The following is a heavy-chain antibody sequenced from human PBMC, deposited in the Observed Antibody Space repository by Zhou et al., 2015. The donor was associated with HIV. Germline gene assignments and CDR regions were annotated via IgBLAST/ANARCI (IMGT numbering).Heavy chain of an antibody. D-gene: IGHD3-10*01. CDR1: GGTFSSYA. CDR3: ARGITMVQGVIPSYYYYYYMDV. CDR2: IIPIFGTA. J-gene: IGHJ6*03. Sequence: QVQLVQSGAEVKKPGSSVKVSCKASGGTFSSYAISWVRQAPGQGLEWMGGIIPIFGTANYAQKFQGRVTITADESTSTAYMELSSLRSEDTAVYYCARGITMVQGVIPSYYYYYYMDVWGKGTTVTVSS. V-gene: IGHV1-69*01.